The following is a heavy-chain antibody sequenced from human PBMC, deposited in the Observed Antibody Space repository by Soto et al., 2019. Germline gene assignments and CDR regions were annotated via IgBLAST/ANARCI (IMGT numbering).Heavy chain of an antibody. CDR2: ISGSGGST. CDR3: AKRIPHYYDSSGYHAFDY. J-gene: IGHJ4*02. D-gene: IGHD3-22*01. CDR1: GFTFSSYA. V-gene: IGHV3-23*01. Sequence: PGGSLRLSCAASGFTFSSYAMSWVRQAPGKGLEWVSAISGSGGSTYYADSVKGRFTISRDNSKNTLYLQMNSLRAEDTAVYYCAKRIPHYYDSSGYHAFDYWGQGTLVTVSS.